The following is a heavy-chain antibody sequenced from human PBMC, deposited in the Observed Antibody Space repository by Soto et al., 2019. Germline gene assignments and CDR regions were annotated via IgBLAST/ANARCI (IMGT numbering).Heavy chain of an antibody. D-gene: IGHD2-2*01. Sequence: PGGSLRLSCAASGFTFSGYAMSWVRQAPGKGLEWVSAISGSGGSTYYADSVKGRFTISRDNSKNTLYLQMNGLRAEDTAVYYCARDIVVVPAAPGETFDYWGQGTLVTVSS. CDR1: GFTFSGYA. CDR3: ARDIVVVPAAPGETFDY. J-gene: IGHJ4*02. CDR2: ISGSGGST. V-gene: IGHV3-23*01.